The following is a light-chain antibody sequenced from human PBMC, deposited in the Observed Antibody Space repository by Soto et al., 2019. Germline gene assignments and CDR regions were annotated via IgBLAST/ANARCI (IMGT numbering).Light chain of an antibody. CDR2: WAS. CDR3: QQYYETPYT. Sequence: DFVMTQSPDSLAVSLGERATINCKSSQSVLYSSNNKNYLAWHQQKPGQPPKLLIYWASTRESGVPDRFSGSGSGTDFTLTISSLQAEDVAVYYCQQYYETPYTFGQGTRLEI. V-gene: IGKV4-1*01. J-gene: IGKJ2*01. CDR1: QSVLYSSNNKNY.